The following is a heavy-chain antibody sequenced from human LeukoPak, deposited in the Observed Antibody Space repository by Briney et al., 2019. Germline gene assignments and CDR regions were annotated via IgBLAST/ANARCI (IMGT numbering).Heavy chain of an antibody. Sequence: GGSLRLSCAASGFTFSSYWMHWVRQAPGEGLVWVSEINSGGTITNYADSVKGRFTISRDNAKNTLFLQMNSLRAEDTALYYCTKLAADDSWGQGTLVTVSS. CDR1: GFTFSSYW. CDR2: INSGGTIT. V-gene: IGHV3-74*01. CDR3: TKLAADDS. D-gene: IGHD6-13*01. J-gene: IGHJ4*02.